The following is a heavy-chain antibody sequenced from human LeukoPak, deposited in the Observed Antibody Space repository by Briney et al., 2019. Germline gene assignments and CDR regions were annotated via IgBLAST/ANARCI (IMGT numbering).Heavy chain of an antibody. CDR2: IDWDDDK. CDR3: AHSLFRESSSWYLYYYDSSGYYYFDY. Sequence: ESGPTLVKPTQTLTLTCTFSGFSLSTSGMCVSWIRQPPGKALEWLARIDWDDDKYYSTSLKSRLTITKDTSKNQVVLTMTNMDPVDTATYYCAHSLFRESSSWYLYYYDSSGYYYFDYWGQGTLVTVSS. D-gene: IGHD3-22*01. CDR1: GFSLSTSGMC. V-gene: IGHV2-70*12. J-gene: IGHJ4*02.